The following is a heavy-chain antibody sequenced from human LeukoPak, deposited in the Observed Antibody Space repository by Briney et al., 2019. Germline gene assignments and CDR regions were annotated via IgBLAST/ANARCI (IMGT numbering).Heavy chain of an antibody. J-gene: IGHJ5*02. CDR3: ARDDWFDP. CDR1: GCTFSSYS. V-gene: IGHV3-21*01. CDR2: ISSSSSYI. Sequence: GGSLTLSCAASGCTFSSYSMNWVRQAPGKGLEWVASISSSSSYIYYPDSVKGRFTISRDNAKNSLYLQMNSLRAEDTAVYYGARDDWFDPWGQGTLVTVSS.